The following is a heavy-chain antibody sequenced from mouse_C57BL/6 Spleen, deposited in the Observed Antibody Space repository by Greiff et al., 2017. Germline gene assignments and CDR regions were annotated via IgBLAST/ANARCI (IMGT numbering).Heavy chain of an antibody. CDR3: AREMGYDYPDY. Sequence: VQLQQSGAELAKPGASVKLSCKASGYTFTSYWMHWVKQRPGQGLEWIGYINPSSGYTKYNQKFKDQATLTADKSTSTAYMQLSSLTYEDSAVYYCAREMGYDYPDYWGQGTTLTGSS. D-gene: IGHD2-4*01. CDR2: INPSSGYT. V-gene: IGHV1-7*01. J-gene: IGHJ2*01. CDR1: GYTFTSYW.